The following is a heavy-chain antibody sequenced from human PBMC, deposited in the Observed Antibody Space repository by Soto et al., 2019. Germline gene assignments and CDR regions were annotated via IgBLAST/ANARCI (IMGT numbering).Heavy chain of an antibody. CDR3: ARGQLVWYGDLTPYHRDMDV. CDR1: GGSFDDFY. D-gene: IGHD3-10*01. J-gene: IGHJ6*02. V-gene: IGHV4-34*01. CDR2: ISHDGGT. Sequence: SETLSLTCAFYGGSFDDFYWSWVRQSPGKGLEWVGEISHDGGTNYSPSLASRVSISVDTSKNQFSLHLRSVTAADTGLYYCARGQLVWYGDLTPYHRDMDVWGQGTTVTVS.